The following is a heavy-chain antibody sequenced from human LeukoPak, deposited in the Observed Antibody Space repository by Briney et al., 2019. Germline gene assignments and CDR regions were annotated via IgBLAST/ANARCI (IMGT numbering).Heavy chain of an antibody. D-gene: IGHD6-19*01. Sequence: SQTLSLTCAISGDSVSSNSTAWNWIRQSPSRGLEWLGRTYYRSKWHNDYAGSVKSRITIKPDTSKNQFSLQVNSVTPEDTAVYYCAREYSSSGLAFDYWGQGTLVTVSS. V-gene: IGHV6-1*01. CDR1: GDSVSSNSTA. J-gene: IGHJ4*02. CDR2: TYYRSKWHN. CDR3: AREYSSSGLAFDY.